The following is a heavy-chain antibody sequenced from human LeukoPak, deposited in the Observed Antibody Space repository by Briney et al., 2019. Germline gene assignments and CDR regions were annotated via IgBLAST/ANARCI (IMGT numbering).Heavy chain of an antibody. V-gene: IGHV4-4*02. CDR2: IYHSGST. CDR3: ARHGIIYGSGTNFDY. Sequence: SETLSLTCAVSGGSISSSNWWSWVRQPPGKGLEWIGEIYHSGSTNYNPSLKSRVTISVDTSKNQFSLKLSSVTAADTAVYFCARHGIIYGSGTNFDYWGQGTLVTVSS. D-gene: IGHD3-10*01. CDR1: GGSISSSNW. J-gene: IGHJ4*02.